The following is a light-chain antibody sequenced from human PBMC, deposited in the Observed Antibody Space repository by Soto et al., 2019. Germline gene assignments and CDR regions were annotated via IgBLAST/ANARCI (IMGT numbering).Light chain of an antibody. CDR3: QSYDSSRSGGGV. Sequence: QSVLTQPPSVSGAPGQRVTISCTGSSSNIGAGYDVHWYQQLPGTAPKLLIYGNSNRPSGVPDRFSGSKSGTSASLAITGVQAEDEADYYCQSYDSSRSGGGVFGGGTKLTVL. V-gene: IGLV1-40*01. CDR1: SSNIGAGYD. CDR2: GNS. J-gene: IGLJ2*01.